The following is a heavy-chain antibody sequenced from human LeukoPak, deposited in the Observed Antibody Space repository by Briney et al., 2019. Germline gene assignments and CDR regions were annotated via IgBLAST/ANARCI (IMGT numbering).Heavy chain of an antibody. CDR1: GFTFSSYA. CDR3: AKTQAHYGDYASGWFDP. CDR2: ISGSGGST. V-gene: IGHV3-23*01. J-gene: IGHJ5*02. D-gene: IGHD4-17*01. Sequence: GGSLRLSCAASGFTFSSYAMSWVRQAPGKGLEWVSAISGSGGSTYYADSVKGRFTISRDNSKNTLYLQMNSLGAEDTAVYYCAKTQAHYGDYASGWFDPWGQGTLVTVSS.